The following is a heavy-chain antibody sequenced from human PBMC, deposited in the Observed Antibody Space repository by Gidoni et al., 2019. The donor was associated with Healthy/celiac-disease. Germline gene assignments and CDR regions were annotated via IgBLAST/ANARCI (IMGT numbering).Heavy chain of an antibody. CDR3: ASPILGYCSGGSCYNNPFDY. D-gene: IGHD2-15*01. J-gene: IGHJ4*02. CDR2: ISYDGSNK. Sequence: QVQLVESGGGVVQPGRSLRLSCAASGFTFSSYAMNWVRQAPGKGLEWVAVISYDGSNKYYADSVKGRFTISRDNSKNTLYLQMNSLRAEDTAVYYCASPILGYCSGGSCYNNPFDYWGQGTLVTVSS. CDR1: GFTFSSYA. V-gene: IGHV3-30-3*01.